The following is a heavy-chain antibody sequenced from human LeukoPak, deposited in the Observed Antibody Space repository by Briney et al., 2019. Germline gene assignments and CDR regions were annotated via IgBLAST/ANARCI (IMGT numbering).Heavy chain of an antibody. CDR3: ARWGAAAARSDY. D-gene: IGHD6-13*01. V-gene: IGHV4-30-4*08. CDR2: IYYSGST. CDR1: GGSISSGGYY. J-gene: IGHJ4*02. Sequence: SETLSLTCTVSGGSISSGGYYWSWIRQPPGKGLEWIGYIYYSGSTYYNPSLKSRVTISVDTSKNQFSLKLSSVTAADTAVYYCARWGAAAARSDYWGQGTLVTVSS.